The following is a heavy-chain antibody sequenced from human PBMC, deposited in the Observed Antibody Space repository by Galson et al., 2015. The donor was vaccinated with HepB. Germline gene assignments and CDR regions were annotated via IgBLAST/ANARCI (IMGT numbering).Heavy chain of an antibody. D-gene: IGHD6-13*01. V-gene: IGHV1-69*04. Sequence: SVKVSCKAYGCTFRSYAISWVRQAPGQGLEWMGRIIPNIGIANYAQKFQGRVTITADRSTNTAYMELSSLRSEDTAVYYCARATPGYSRLTWGDPWGQGTLVTGSS. CDR2: IIPNIGIA. CDR3: ARATPGYSRLTWGDP. CDR1: GCTFRSYA. J-gene: IGHJ5*02.